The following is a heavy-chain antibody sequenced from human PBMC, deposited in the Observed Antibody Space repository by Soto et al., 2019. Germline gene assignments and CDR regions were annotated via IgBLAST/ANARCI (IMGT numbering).Heavy chain of an antibody. J-gene: IGHJ4*02. V-gene: IGHV3-23*01. CDR2: IGGSGGDT. CDR1: GFTFSSYA. D-gene: IGHD1-7*01. Sequence: EVQLLESGGGLVQPGGSLRLSCAASGFTFSSYAMSWVRQAPGRGLEWVSAIGGSGGDTYYADSVKGRFTISRDNSKSTLSMQMNSLRAEDTAVYYCAKVYWGITGTTYDYFDYWGQGTLVTVSS. CDR3: AKVYWGITGTTYDYFDY.